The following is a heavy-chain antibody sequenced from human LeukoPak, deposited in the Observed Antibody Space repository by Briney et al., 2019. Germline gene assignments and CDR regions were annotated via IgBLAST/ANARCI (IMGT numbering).Heavy chain of an antibody. V-gene: IGHV3-15*01. CDR1: GFTFSNAW. D-gene: IGHD1-26*01. J-gene: IGHJ4*02. Sequence: GGSLRHSCAASGFTFSNAWMSWVRQAPGKGLEWVGRIKSKTDGGTTDYAAPVKGRFTISGDDSKNTLYLQMNSLKTEDTAVYYCTTGGWELGTSYFDYWGQGTLVTVS. CDR2: IKSKTDGGTT. CDR3: TTGGWELGTSYFDY.